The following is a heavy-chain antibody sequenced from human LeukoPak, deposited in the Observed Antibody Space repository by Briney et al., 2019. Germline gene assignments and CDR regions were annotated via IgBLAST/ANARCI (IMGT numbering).Heavy chain of an antibody. Sequence: GGSLRLSCAASGFTFGSYGMHWVRQAPGKGLEWVAVISYDGSNTYYADSVKGRFTISRDNSKNTLYLQMNSLRAEDTAVYYCAKDCILYVNWYFDLWGRGTLVTVSS. CDR1: GFTFGSYG. V-gene: IGHV3-30*18. CDR3: AKDCILYVNWYFDL. J-gene: IGHJ2*01. CDR2: ISYDGSNT. D-gene: IGHD2-8*01.